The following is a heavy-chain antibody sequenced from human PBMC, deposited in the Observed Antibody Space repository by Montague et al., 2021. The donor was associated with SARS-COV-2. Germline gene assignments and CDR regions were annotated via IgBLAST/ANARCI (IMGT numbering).Heavy chain of an antibody. CDR2: IHHSGST. CDR3: ARATLGITMIVVVMTAIDYYFDY. J-gene: IGHJ4*02. CDR1: GGSFRSCN. Sequence: SETLSLTCSVYGGSFRSCNCNWIRQPPVKGLEWSWKIHHSGSTNYNPSLKSRGTISIDTSKNQSSLKLSSVTAADTAVYDCARATLGITMIVVVMTAIDYYFDYWGQGNLVTVSS. D-gene: IGHD3-22*01. V-gene: IGHV4-34*01.